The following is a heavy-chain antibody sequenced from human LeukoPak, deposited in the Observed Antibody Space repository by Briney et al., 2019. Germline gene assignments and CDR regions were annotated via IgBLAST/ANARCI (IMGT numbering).Heavy chain of an antibody. V-gene: IGHV3-23*01. J-gene: IGHJ4*02. CDR3: AKNRRIVVAEPDY. D-gene: IGHD3-22*01. CDR2: ISGSGGST. CDR1: GFTFSSYA. Sequence: GGSLRLSCAASGFTFSSYAMSWVRQAPGNGLEWVSAISGSGGSTYYADSVKGRFTISRDNSKNTLYLQMNSLRAEDTAVYYCAKNRRIVVAEPDYWGQGTLVTVSS.